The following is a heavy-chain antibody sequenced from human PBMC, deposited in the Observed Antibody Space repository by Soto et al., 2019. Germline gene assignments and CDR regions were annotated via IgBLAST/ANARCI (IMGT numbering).Heavy chain of an antibody. D-gene: IGHD2-2*01. CDR3: VRASITSQYGAGYFDY. CDR2: ISYSGNT. J-gene: IGHJ4*02. V-gene: IGHV4-39*01. Sequence: QLQLQESGPGLVKPSETLSLTCTVSGGSISSSSYYWGWIRQPPGKGLEWIGSISYSGNTYYNPSLKCRVTISVDTSKNQFSLTLNSVTAADTAVYYCVRASITSQYGAGYFDYWGQGTLVTVSS. CDR1: GGSISSSSYY.